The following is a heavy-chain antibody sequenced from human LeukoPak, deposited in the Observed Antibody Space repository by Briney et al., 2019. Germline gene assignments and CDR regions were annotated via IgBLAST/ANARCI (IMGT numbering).Heavy chain of an antibody. J-gene: IGHJ4*02. V-gene: IGHV3-11*01. Sequence: GGSLRLSCAASGLTFCDYYMSWIRQAPGKGLEWVSYISSSGTTIYYADSVKGRFTISRDNAKNSLYLQMNSLRAEDTAVYFCARWDSSGCLDYWGQGTLVTVSS. D-gene: IGHD3-22*01. CDR1: GLTFCDYY. CDR2: ISSSGTTI. CDR3: ARWDSSGCLDY.